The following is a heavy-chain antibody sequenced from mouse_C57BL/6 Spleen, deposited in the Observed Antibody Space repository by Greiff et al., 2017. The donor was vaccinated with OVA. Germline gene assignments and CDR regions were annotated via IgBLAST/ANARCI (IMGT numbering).Heavy chain of an antibody. J-gene: IGHJ2*01. CDR1: GFTFSNYW. D-gene: IGHD1-1*01. CDR3: TPLLRYYFDY. V-gene: IGHV6-3*01. CDR2: IRLKSDNYAT. Sequence: EVKLLESGGGLVQPGGSMKLSCVASGFTFSNYWMNWVRQSPEKGLEWVAQIRLKSDNYATHYAESVKGRFTISRDDSKSSVYLQMNNLRAEDTGIYYCTPLLRYYFDYWGQGTTLTVSS.